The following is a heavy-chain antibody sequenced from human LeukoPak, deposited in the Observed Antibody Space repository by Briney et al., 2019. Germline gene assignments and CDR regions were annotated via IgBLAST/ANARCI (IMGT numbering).Heavy chain of an antibody. CDR1: GFTFSSYG. V-gene: IGHV3-33*06. CDR2: IWYDGSNK. Sequence: GGSLRLSCAASGFTFSSYGMRWVRQAPGKGLEWVAVIWYDGSNKHYADSVKGRFTISRDNSKNTLCLQMNSLRAEDTAVYYCAKEEEEIYYGSGSSLDYWGQGTLATVSS. CDR3: AKEEEEIYYGSGSSLDY. D-gene: IGHD3-10*01. J-gene: IGHJ4*02.